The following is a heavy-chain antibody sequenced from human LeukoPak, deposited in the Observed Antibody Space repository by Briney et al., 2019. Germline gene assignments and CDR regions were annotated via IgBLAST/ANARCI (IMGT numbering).Heavy chain of an antibody. V-gene: IGHV3-21*01. CDR2: ISSSSSYI. D-gene: IGHD6-6*01. CDR1: GFTFSSYS. CDR3: ARDPWGRSSSSGGPVDY. J-gene: IGHJ4*02. Sequence: PGGSLRLSCAASGFTFSSYSMNWVRQAPGKGLEWVSSISSSSSYIYYADSVKGRFTISRDNAKNSLYLQMNSLRAEDTAVYYCARDPWGRSSSSGGPVDYWGQGTLVTVSS.